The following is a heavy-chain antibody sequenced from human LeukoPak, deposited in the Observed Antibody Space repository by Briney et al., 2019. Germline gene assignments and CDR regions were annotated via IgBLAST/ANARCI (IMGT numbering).Heavy chain of an antibody. J-gene: IGHJ6*03. CDR3: ARGDIVVVPAAIYYYYYMDV. D-gene: IGHD2-2*01. CDR2: INHSGST. Sequence: SETLSLTCAVYGGSFSGYYWSWIRQPPGKGLEWIGEINHSGSTNYNPSLKSRVTISADTSKNQFSLKLSSVTAADTAVYYCARGDIVVVPAAIYYYYYMDVWGKGTTVTVPS. CDR1: GGSFSGYY. V-gene: IGHV4-34*01.